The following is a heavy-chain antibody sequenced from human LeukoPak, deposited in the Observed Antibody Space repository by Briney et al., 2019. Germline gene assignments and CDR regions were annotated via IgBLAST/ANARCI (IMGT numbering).Heavy chain of an antibody. D-gene: IGHD3-22*01. CDR1: GFTFSSYG. J-gene: IGHJ6*02. CDR3: ARVLLPLYGMDV. CDR2: IWYDGSNK. Sequence: GRSLRLSCAASGFTFSSYGMHWVRQAPGKGLEWVAVIWYDGSNKYYADSVKGRFTISRDNSKSTLYLQMNSLRAEDTAVYYCARVLLPLYGMDVWGQGTTVTVSS. V-gene: IGHV3-33*01.